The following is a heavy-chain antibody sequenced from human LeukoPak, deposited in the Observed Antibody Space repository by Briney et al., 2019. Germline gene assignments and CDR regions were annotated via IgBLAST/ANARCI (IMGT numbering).Heavy chain of an antibody. V-gene: IGHV1-18*01. CDR1: GGTFSSCA. D-gene: IGHD6-19*01. J-gene: IGHJ4*02. CDR2: ISAYNGNT. CDR3: ATAETISSGWYVGIY. Sequence: ASVKVSCKASGGTFSSCAISWVRQAPGQGLEWMGWISAYNGNTNYAQKLQGRVTMTTDTSTSTAYMELRSLRSDDTAVYYCATAETISSGWYVGIYWGQGTLVTVSS.